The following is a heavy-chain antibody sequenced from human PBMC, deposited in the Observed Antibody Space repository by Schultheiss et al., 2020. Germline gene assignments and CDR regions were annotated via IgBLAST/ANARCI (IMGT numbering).Heavy chain of an antibody. CDR3: AKDIVAYYYDSSGYFDY. V-gene: IGHV3-23*01. Sequence: GGSMRLSCAASGLSFSVYFMSWVRRTPGKGLEWVSGITSSGATTYYADSVKGRFTISRDNSKNTLYLQMNSLRAEDTAVYYCAKDIVAYYYDSSGYFDYWGKGTLVTVSS. CDR2: ITSSGATT. CDR1: GLSFSVYF. J-gene: IGHJ4*02. D-gene: IGHD3-22*01.